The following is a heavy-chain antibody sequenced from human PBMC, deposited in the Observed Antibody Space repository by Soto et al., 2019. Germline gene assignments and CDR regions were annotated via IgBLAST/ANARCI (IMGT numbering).Heavy chain of an antibody. CDR3: ARQDHGDYEFFFDY. V-gene: IGHV4-39*01. CDR1: GASIISTTKY. D-gene: IGHD4-17*01. CDR2: ISSIGST. Sequence: QLQLQESGPGLVKPSETLSLTCTVSGASIISTTKYWGWIRQPPGRGLEWIGTISSIGSTYYNPSLEGRVTISVDTSKYQFSLRVTSVTAADTGLYYCARQDHGDYEFFFDYWGQGTLVTVSS. J-gene: IGHJ4*02.